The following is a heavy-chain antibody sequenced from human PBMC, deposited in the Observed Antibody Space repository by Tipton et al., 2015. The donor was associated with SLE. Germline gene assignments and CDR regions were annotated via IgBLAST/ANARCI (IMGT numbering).Heavy chain of an antibody. CDR2: IHHSGNT. CDR1: GFSISRAYY. CDR3: ARGTSGWGTGGYFDL. Sequence: TLSLTCGVSGFSISRAYYWVWIRQPPGMGLEWIGSIHHSGNTFYNPSLKSRVTISIDTSKNHFSLRLSSVTAADTALYYCARGTSGWGTGGYFDLWGRGTLVTVSS. D-gene: IGHD3-16*01. J-gene: IGHJ2*01. V-gene: IGHV4-38-2*01.